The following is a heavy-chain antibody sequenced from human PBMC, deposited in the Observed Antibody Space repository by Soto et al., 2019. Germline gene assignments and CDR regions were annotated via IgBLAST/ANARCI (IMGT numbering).Heavy chain of an antibody. Sequence: QVQLVQSGAEVKKPGSSVKVSCKASGGTFSSYAISWVRQAPGQGLEWMGGIIPIFGTANYAQKFQGRVTITADESTSTAYMALSSLRSEDTAVYYCARGSRSSLFRYYYGMDVWGQGTTVTVSS. CDR3: ARGSRSSLFRYYYGMDV. CDR2: IIPIFGTA. D-gene: IGHD3-10*01. J-gene: IGHJ6*02. V-gene: IGHV1-69*01. CDR1: GGTFSSYA.